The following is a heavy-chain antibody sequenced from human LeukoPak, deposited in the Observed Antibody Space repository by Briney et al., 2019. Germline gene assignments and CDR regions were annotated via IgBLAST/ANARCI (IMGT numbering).Heavy chain of an antibody. Sequence: SETLSLTCTVSGGSISSYYWSWIRQPPGKGLEWIGYIYYSGSTNYNPSLKSRVTISVDTSKNQFSLKLSSLTAADTAVYYCAREGGGSVGYFDYWGQGTLVTVSS. J-gene: IGHJ4*02. CDR1: GGSISSYY. D-gene: IGHD6-13*01. V-gene: IGHV4-59*01. CDR2: IYYSGST. CDR3: AREGGGSVGYFDY.